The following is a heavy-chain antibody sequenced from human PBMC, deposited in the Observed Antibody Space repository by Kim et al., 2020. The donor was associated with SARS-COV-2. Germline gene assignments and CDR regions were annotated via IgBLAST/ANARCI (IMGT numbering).Heavy chain of an antibody. CDR1: GGSISSYY. D-gene: IGHD1-26*01. CDR2: IYYSGST. V-gene: IGHV4-59*01. J-gene: IGHJ4*02. Sequence: SETLSLTCTVSGGSISSYYWSWIRQPPGKGLEWIGYIYYSGSTNYNPSLKSRVTISVDTSKNQFSLKLSSVTAADTAVYYCAREVPHGNFDYWGQGTLVTVSS. CDR3: AREVPHGNFDY.